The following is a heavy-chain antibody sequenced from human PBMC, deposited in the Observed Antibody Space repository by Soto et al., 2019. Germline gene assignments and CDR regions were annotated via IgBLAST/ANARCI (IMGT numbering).Heavy chain of an antibody. Sequence: QVQLQESGPGLVKPSQTLSLTCTVSGGSISSGGYYWSWIRQHPGKGLEWIGYIYYSGSTYYNPSLKSRVTISVDTSKNQFSLKLSPVTAADTAVYYCAREGDYYGSGSYAFDIWGQGTMVTVSS. V-gene: IGHV4-31*03. J-gene: IGHJ3*02. CDR1: GGSISSGGYY. D-gene: IGHD3-10*01. CDR2: IYYSGST. CDR3: AREGDYYGSGSYAFDI.